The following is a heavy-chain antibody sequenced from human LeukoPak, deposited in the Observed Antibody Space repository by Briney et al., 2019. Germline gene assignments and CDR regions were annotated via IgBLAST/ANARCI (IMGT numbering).Heavy chain of an antibody. V-gene: IGHV3-48*01. CDR2: ISSSSSTI. D-gene: IGHD1-26*01. CDR1: GFTFNNYD. Sequence: GGSLRLSCAASGFTFNNYDITWVRQAPGKGLEWVSYISSSSSTIYYADSVKGRFTISRDNAKNSLYLQMNSLRAEDTAVYYCARAALSGRSALDYWGQGALVTVSS. CDR3: ARAALSGRSALDY. J-gene: IGHJ4*02.